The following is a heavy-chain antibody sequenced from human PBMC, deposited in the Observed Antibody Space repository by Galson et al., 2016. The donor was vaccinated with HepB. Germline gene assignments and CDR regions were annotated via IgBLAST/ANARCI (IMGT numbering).Heavy chain of an antibody. CDR3: ARSKGGEIILTY. CDR2: INAANGNT. V-gene: IGHV1-3*01. J-gene: IGHJ4*02. CDR1: GYTFTSFT. D-gene: IGHD2-21*01. Sequence: SVKVSCKASGYTFTSFTMHWVRQAPGQRLEWMGSINAANGNTKYSEKFQGRVTLTRDTSATTAYMELSSLRSEDTAVYYCARSKGGEIILTYWGQGTVVSVSS.